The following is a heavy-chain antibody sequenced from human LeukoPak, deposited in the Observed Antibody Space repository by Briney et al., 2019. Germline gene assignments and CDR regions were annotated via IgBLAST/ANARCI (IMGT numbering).Heavy chain of an antibody. J-gene: IGHJ6*03. CDR2: IYHSGTT. D-gene: IGHD5-18*01. CDR1: GVAISRGGYA. CDR3: ARGGYSYGYDYYYYMDV. Sequence: SETLSLTCAVSGVAISRGGYAWHWIRQPPGKGLEWIAYIYHSGTTYYNPSLKSRATISVETSKNQFSLRLSSVTAADTAVYYCARGGYSYGYDYYYYMDVWGKGTTVTISS. V-gene: IGHV4-30-2*05.